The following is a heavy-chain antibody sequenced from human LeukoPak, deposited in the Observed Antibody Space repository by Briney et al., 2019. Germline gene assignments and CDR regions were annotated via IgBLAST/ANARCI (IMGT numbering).Heavy chain of an antibody. CDR1: GFTFRRYG. CDR2: ISGSGSST. J-gene: IGHJ4*02. Sequence: PGGSLRLSCAASGFTFRRYGMSWVRQAPEKGLEWVSAISGSGSSTYYGDSVKGRFTISRDNSKNTLYLQMNSLRSDDTAVYYCARRGSLGYCSSTSCYAPDYWGQGTLVTVSS. CDR3: ARRGSLGYCSSTSCYAPDY. D-gene: IGHD2-2*01. V-gene: IGHV3-23*01.